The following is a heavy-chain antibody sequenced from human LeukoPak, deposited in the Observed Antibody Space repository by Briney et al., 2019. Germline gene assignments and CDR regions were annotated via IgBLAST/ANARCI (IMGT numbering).Heavy chain of an antibody. V-gene: IGHV3-48*03. CDR2: ISSTGSSI. D-gene: IGHD6-13*01. CDR1: GFTFSNYE. CDR3: ARVEQQLFDD. Sequence: GGSLRLSCAASGFTFSNYEMNWVRQAPGKGLEWVSYISSTGSSIYYADSVKGRFTNSRDNAKKSLYLQMNSLRAEDTAVYYCARVEQQLFDDWGQGTLVTVSS. J-gene: IGHJ4*02.